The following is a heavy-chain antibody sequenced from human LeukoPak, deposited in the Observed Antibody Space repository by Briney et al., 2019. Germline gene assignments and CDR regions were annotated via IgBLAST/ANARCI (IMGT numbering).Heavy chain of an antibody. J-gene: IGHJ3*01. Sequence: ASVKVSCKASGYTFTNYDINWVRQATGQGLEWMGWVNPYSGDTDYAQKFHGRGTMTRDTSRRTAYMELSSLSSEDTAVYFCARGGGYYDDSAKYYMDAFEVWGQGTMVTVSS. V-gene: IGHV1-8*02. CDR1: GYTFTNYD. CDR2: VNPYSGDT. CDR3: ARGGGYYDDSAKYYMDAFEV. D-gene: IGHD3-22*01.